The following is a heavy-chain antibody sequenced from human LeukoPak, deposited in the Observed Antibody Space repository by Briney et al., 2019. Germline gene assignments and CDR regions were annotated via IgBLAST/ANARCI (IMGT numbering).Heavy chain of an antibody. J-gene: IGHJ6*02. V-gene: IGHV3-66*01. CDR2: IYSGGST. CDR3: ARGSQLPPFYYYYGMDV. D-gene: IGHD2-2*01. Sequence: GGSLRLSCAASGFTVSSNYMSWVRQAPGKGLEGVSVIYSGGSTYYADSVKGRFTISRDNSKNTLYLQMNSLRAEDTAVYYCARGSQLPPFYYYYGMDVWGQGTTVTVSS. CDR1: GFTVSSNY.